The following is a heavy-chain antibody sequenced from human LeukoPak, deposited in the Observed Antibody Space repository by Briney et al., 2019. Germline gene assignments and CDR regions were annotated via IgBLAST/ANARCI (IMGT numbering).Heavy chain of an antibody. D-gene: IGHD5-12*01. J-gene: IGHJ3*02. V-gene: IGHV1-58*01. CDR1: GFTFTSSA. Sequence: VASVKVSCTASGFTFTSSAVQWVRQARGQRLEWIGWIVVGSGNTNYAQKFQERVTITRDMSTSTAYMELSSLRSEDTAVYYCAADHGGYSGYEGAFDIWGQGTMVTVSS. CDR2: IVVGSGNT. CDR3: AADHGGYSGYEGAFDI.